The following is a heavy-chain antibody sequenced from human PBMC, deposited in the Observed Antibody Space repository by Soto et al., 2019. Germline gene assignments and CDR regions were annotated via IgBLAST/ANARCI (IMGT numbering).Heavy chain of an antibody. Sequence: SVKVSCKASGGTFSSYTISWVRQAPGQGLEWMGRIIPILGIANYAQKFQGRVTITADKSTSTAYMELSSLTSEDTAVYYCARDIDSGFSLITMVRGVGGAGDAFDIWGQGTMVTVSS. J-gene: IGHJ3*02. CDR3: ARDIDSGFSLITMVRGVGGAGDAFDI. CDR1: GGTFSSYT. CDR2: IIPILGIA. D-gene: IGHD3-10*01. V-gene: IGHV1-69*04.